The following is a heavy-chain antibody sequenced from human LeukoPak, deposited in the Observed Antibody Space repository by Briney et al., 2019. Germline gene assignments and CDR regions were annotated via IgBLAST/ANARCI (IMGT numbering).Heavy chain of an antibody. CDR2: ISYDGSNK. CDR3: AKSGERRVATIGWFDP. D-gene: IGHD5-12*01. CDR1: GFTFSSYG. V-gene: IGHV3-30*18. J-gene: IGHJ5*02. Sequence: QPGRSLRLSCAASGFTFSSYGMHWVRQAPGKGLEWVAAISYDGSNKYYADSVKGRFTISRDNSKNTLYLQMNSLRAEDTAVYYCAKSGERRVATIGWFDPWGQGTLVTVSS.